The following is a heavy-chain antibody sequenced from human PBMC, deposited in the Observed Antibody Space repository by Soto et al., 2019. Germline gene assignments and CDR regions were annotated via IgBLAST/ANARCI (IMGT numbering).Heavy chain of an antibody. D-gene: IGHD2-2*01. CDR1: GFTFDDYT. CDR3: AKDMVCSSTSCRGGYYYYYGMDV. Sequence: EVQLVESGGVVVQPGGSLRLSCAASGFTFDDYTMHWVRQAPGKGLEWVSLISWDGGSTYYADSVKGRFTISRDNSKNSLYLQMNSLRTEDTALYYCAKDMVCSSTSCRGGYYYYYGMDVWCQGTRVTVSS. V-gene: IGHV3-43*01. J-gene: IGHJ6*02. CDR2: ISWDGGST.